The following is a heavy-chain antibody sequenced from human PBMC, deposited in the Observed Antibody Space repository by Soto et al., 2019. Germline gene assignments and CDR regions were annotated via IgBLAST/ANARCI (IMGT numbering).Heavy chain of an antibody. J-gene: IGHJ6*02. CDR2: IYPGDSDT. CDR3: ARHSIEYSYGYYYYYGMDV. D-gene: IGHD5-18*01. V-gene: IGHV5-51*01. Sequence: PGESLKISCKGSGYSFTSYWIGWVRQMPGKGLEWMGIIYPGDSDTRYSPSFQGQVTISADKSISTAYLQWSSLKASDTAMYYCARHSIEYSYGYYYYYGMDVWGLGTTVTVSS. CDR1: GYSFTSYW.